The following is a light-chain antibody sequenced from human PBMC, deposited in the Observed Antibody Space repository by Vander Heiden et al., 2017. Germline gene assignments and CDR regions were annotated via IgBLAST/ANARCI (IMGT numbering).Light chain of an antibody. CDR1: TGAVTSGHY. CDR3: SPSYSGAGRV. V-gene: IGLV7-46*01. CDR2: DTS. Sequence: QAVVTQEPSLTVSPGGTVTLTCGSSTGAVTSGHYPYWFQQKPGQAPMTLWYDTSNKHSWTPARFSASLLGGKDALNPSGAQPEDEAEDYCSPSYSGAGRVFGGGTKLNVL. J-gene: IGLJ2*01.